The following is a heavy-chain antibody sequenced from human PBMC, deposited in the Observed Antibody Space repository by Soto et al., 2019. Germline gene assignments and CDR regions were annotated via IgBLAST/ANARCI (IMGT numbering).Heavy chain of an antibody. CDR1: GFTFSSYG. CDR2: ISYDGSNK. Sequence: GGSLRLSCAASGFTFSSYGMHWVRQAPGKGLEWVAVISYDGSNKYYADSVKGRFTISRDNSKNTLYLQMNSLRAEDTAVYYCAKEVRSSPVGYYYGMDVWGQGTTVTV. D-gene: IGHD6-13*01. V-gene: IGHV3-30*18. CDR3: AKEVRSSPVGYYYGMDV. J-gene: IGHJ6*02.